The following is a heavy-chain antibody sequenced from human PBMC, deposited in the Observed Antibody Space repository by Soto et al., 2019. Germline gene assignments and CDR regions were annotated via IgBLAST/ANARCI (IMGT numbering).Heavy chain of an antibody. D-gene: IGHD2-15*01. V-gene: IGHV4-31*03. Sequence: SETLSLTCTVSGDSISRGGYYWSWIRQHPGKGLEWIGYIYYSGSTNYNPSLKSRVTISVDTSKNQFSLKLSSVTAADTAVYYCARVLPRYCSGGSCYSAFYYFDYWGQGTLVTVSS. CDR3: ARVLPRYCSGGSCYSAFYYFDY. CDR2: IYYSGST. J-gene: IGHJ4*02. CDR1: GDSISRGGYY.